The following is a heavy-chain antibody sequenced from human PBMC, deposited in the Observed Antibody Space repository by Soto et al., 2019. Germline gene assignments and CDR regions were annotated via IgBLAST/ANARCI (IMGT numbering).Heavy chain of an antibody. CDR2: ISYDGSNK. J-gene: IGHJ6*02. Sequence: QVQLVESGGGVVQPGRSLRLSCAASGFTFSSYGMHWVRQAPGKGLEWVAVISYDGSNKYYADSVKGRFTISRDNSKNTLYLQMNGLRAEDTAVYYCAKDRPDYGMDVWGQGTTVTVSS. V-gene: IGHV3-30*18. CDR3: AKDRPDYGMDV. D-gene: IGHD6-6*01. CDR1: GFTFSSYG.